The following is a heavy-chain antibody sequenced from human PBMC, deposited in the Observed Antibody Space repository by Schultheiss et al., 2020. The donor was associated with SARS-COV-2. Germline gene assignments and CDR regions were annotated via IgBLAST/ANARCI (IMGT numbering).Heavy chain of an antibody. V-gene: IGHV4-31*03. CDR3: ARGPRYYYDSSGFTFDY. D-gene: IGHD3-22*01. J-gene: IGHJ4*02. CDR1: GGSISSGGYY. Sequence: SETLSLTCTVSGGSISSGGYYWSWIRQHPGKGLEWIGYIYYSGSTYYNPSLKSRVTISVDTSKNQFSLKLSSVTAADTAVYYCARGPRYYYDSSGFTFDYWGQGTLVTVSS. CDR2: IYYSGST.